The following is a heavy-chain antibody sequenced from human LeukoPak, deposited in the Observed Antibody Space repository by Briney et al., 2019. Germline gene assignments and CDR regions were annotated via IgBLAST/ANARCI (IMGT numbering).Heavy chain of an antibody. CDR3: ARSSGYGLPLSPRYYYYMDV. CDR2: IYYSGST. D-gene: IGHD5-18*01. CDR1: GGSISSSSYY. Sequence: SETLSLTCTVSGGSISSSSYYWGWIRQPPGKGLEWIGSIYYSGSTYYNPSLKSRVTISVDTSKNQFSLKLSSVTAADTAVYYCARSSGYGLPLSPRYYYYMDVWGKGTTVTVSS. V-gene: IGHV4-39*01. J-gene: IGHJ6*03.